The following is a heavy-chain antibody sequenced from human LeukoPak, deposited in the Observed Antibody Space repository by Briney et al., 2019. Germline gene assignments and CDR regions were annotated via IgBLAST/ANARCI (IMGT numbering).Heavy chain of an antibody. D-gene: IGHD3-22*01. CDR2: IYYSGST. J-gene: IGHJ4*02. CDR1: GGSFSGYY. CDR3: ASPLDYYDSSGYYTFDY. Sequence: SETLSLTCAVYGGSFSGYYWGWIRQPPGKGLEWIGSIYYSGSTYYNPSLKSRVTISVDTSKNQFSLKLSSVTAADTAVYYCASPLDYYDSSGYYTFDYWGQGTLVTVSS. V-gene: IGHV4-39*01.